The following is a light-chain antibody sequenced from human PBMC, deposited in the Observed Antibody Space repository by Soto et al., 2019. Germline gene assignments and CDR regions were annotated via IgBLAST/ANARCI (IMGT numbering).Light chain of an antibody. J-gene: IGLJ3*02. CDR2: EVS. CDR3: SSYTSNSTRV. V-gene: IGLV2-14*01. Sequence: QSVLTQPASVSGSPGQSITISCTGTSSDVGRYNYVSWYQQHPGKAPKLMIYEVSNRPSGVSNRFSGSKSGSTASLTISGLQAEDEADYYCSSYTSNSTRVFGGGTKVTVL. CDR1: SSDVGRYNY.